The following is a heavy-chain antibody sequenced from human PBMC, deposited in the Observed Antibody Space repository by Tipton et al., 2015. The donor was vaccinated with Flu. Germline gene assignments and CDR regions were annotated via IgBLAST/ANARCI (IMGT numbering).Heavy chain of an antibody. CDR1: GGSIRSTNYF. CDR2: IYPSGTP. Sequence: TLSLTCTVSGGSIRSTNYFCAWIRQPPGKGLELIGSIYPSGTPYYNPSLKSRVTISVDTSKSQFSLMLRSVTAADTAVYYCARPTVTAGFDPWGQGTLVTVSS. CDR3: ARPTVTAGFDP. V-gene: IGHV4-39*01. D-gene: IGHD4-17*01. J-gene: IGHJ5*02.